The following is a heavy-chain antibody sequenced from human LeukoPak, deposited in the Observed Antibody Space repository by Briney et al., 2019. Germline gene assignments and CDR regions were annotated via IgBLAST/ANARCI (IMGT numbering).Heavy chain of an antibody. CDR1: GFTFSSYW. CDR2: INSDGSGT. V-gene: IGHV3-74*01. D-gene: IGHD4-17*01. CDR3: TRLMTTVTTAAFDI. J-gene: IGHJ3*02. Sequence: PGGSLRLSCAASGFTFSSYWMHWVRQAPGKGLVWVSRINSDGSGTTHADSVKGRFTISRDNARNTLYLQMNSLRAEDTAVYYCTRLMTTVTTAAFDIWGQGTMVTVSS.